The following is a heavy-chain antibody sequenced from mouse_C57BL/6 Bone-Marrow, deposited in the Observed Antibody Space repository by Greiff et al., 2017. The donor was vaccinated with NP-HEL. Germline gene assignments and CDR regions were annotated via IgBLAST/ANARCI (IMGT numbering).Heavy chain of an antibody. Sequence: VKLMESGPGLVQPSQSLSITCTVSGFSLTSYGVHWVRQSPGKGLEWLGVIWSGGSTDYNAAFISRLSISKDNSKSQVFFKMNSLQADDTAIYYCARNRMSTVLDYWGQGTTLTVSS. CDR2: IWSGGST. J-gene: IGHJ2*01. CDR1: GFSLTSYG. CDR3: ARNRMSTVLDY. V-gene: IGHV2-2*01. D-gene: IGHD1-1*01.